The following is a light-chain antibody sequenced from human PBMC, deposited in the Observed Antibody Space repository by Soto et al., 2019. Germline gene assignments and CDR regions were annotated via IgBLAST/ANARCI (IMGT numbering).Light chain of an antibody. CDR2: EVS. V-gene: IGLV2-14*01. CDR3: SSYTSSSTRV. J-gene: IGLJ3*02. Sequence: QSALTQPASVSGSPGQSITISCTGTSSDVGGYNYVSWYQQHPGKAPKLMMYEVSNRPSGVSTRFSGSKSGNTASLTISGRQAEDEAAYYCSSYTSSSTRVFGGGTKLTVL. CDR1: SSDVGGYNY.